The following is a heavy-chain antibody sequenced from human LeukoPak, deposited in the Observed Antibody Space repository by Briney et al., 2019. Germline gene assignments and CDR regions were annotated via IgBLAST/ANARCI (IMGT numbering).Heavy chain of an antibody. CDR2: ISWNSGSI. Sequence: PGGSLRLSCAASGFTFDDYAMHWVRQAPGKGLEWVSGISWNSGSIGYADSVKGRFTISRDNAKNSLYLQMNSLRAEDTALYYCAKAASRKPYYDSSGYSVGFEDYFDYWGQGTLVTVSS. CDR1: GFTFDDYA. CDR3: AKAASRKPYYDSSGYSVGFEDYFDY. V-gene: IGHV3-9*01. D-gene: IGHD3-22*01. J-gene: IGHJ4*02.